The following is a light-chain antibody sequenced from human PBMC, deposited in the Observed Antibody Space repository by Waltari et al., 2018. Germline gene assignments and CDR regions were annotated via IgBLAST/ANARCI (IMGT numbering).Light chain of an antibody. J-gene: IGLJ2*01. Sequence: SFELTQPPSLSVSPGQTARITCSGDALSKQYAHWHQQRPGLAPVLVIYKDSERPSGSPERFSGSSSATTVTLTISGVQAEDEADYYCQSADSSGSVVFGGGTKLTVL. CDR2: KDS. CDR3: QSADSSGSVV. V-gene: IGLV3-25*03. CDR1: ALSKQY.